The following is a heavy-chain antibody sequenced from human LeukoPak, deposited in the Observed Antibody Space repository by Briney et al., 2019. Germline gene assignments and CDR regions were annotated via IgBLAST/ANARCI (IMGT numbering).Heavy chain of an antibody. J-gene: IGHJ4*02. CDR3: ARRVAVPGSYYFDY. D-gene: IGHD2-15*01. CDR2: IYYSGST. V-gene: IGHV4-59*08. CDR1: GGSISSYY. Sequence: SETLSLTCTVSGGSISSYYWSWIRQPPGKGLEWIGHIYYSGSTNYNPSLKSRVTISVDTSKNQFSLKLNSVTAADTAVYYCARRVAVPGSYYFDYWSQGTLVTVSS.